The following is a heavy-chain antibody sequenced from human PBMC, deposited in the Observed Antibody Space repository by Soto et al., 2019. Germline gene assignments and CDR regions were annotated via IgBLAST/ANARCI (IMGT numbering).Heavy chain of an antibody. Sequence: ASVKVSCKASHYSFARYGISWVRQAPGQRLEWMGWINAGNGNTKYSQKFQGRVTITRDTSASTAYMELSSLRSEDTAVYYCARFIGSYYALDYWGQGTLVTVSS. V-gene: IGHV1-3*01. D-gene: IGHD1-26*01. CDR2: INAGNGNT. CDR1: HYSFARYG. CDR3: ARFIGSYYALDY. J-gene: IGHJ4*02.